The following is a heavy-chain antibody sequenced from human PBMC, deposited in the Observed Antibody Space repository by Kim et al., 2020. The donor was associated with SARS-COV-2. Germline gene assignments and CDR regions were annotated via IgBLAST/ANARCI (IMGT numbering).Heavy chain of an antibody. Sequence: GGSLRLSCAASGFTFSSYGMHWVRQAPGKGLEWVAVISYDGSNKYYADSVKGRFTISRDNSKNTLYLQMNSLRAEDTAVYYCAKDFYSGSYYGIDYWGQG. CDR1: GFTFSSYG. CDR2: ISYDGSNK. V-gene: IGHV3-30*18. J-gene: IGHJ4*02. CDR3: AKDFYSGSYYGIDY. D-gene: IGHD1-26*01.